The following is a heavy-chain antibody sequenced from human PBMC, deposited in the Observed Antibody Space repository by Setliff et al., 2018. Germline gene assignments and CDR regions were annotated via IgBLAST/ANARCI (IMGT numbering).Heavy chain of an antibody. CDR2: IYTSGST. Sequence: PSETLSLTCTVSGGSISSYYWSWIRQPPGKGLEWIGYIYTSGSTNYNPSLKGRLTMTSDTSRNQLSLKLTSVSAADTAIYYCARSSEYASGNSHNYYMDVWGKGTAVTVSS. CDR1: GGSISSYY. J-gene: IGHJ6*03. CDR3: ARSSEYASGNSHNYYMDV. D-gene: IGHD3-10*01. V-gene: IGHV4-4*08.